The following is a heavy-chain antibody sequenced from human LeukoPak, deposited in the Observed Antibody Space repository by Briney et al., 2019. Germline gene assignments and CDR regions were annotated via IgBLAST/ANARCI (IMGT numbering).Heavy chain of an antibody. CDR1: GFTFSSYS. V-gene: IGHV3-21*01. D-gene: IGHD6-6*01. J-gene: IGHJ6*02. CDR2: ISTRSSYI. Sequence: PGGSLRLSCAASGFTFSSYSLNWVRQAPGKGLEWVSSISTRSSYIVYADSVKGRFTISRDNAKNSLYLQMNSLRAEDTAVYYCARFLEYSSSSYYYYGMDVWGQGTTVTVSS. CDR3: ARFLEYSSSSYYYYGMDV.